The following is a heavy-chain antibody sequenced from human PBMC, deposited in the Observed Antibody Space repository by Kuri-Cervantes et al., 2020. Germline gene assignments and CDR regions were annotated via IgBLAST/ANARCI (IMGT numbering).Heavy chain of an antibody. Sequence: LRLSCTVSGGSISSGGYYWSWIRQPPGKGLEWIGYIYYSGSTYYNPSLKSRVTISVDTSKNQFSLKLSSVTAADTAVYYCARAWDSRGAFDYWGQGTLVTVSS. J-gene: IGHJ4*02. CDR2: IYYSGST. V-gene: IGHV4-30-4*08. D-gene: IGHD3-22*01. CDR3: ARAWDSRGAFDY. CDR1: GGSISSGGYY.